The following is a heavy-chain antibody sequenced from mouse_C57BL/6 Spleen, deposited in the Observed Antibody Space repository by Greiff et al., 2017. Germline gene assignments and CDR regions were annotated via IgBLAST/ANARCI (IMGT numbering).Heavy chain of an antibody. J-gene: IGHJ4*01. CDR2: ISSGGSYT. D-gene: IGHD1-1*01. Sequence: EVKLVESGGDLVKPGGSLKLSCAASGFTFSSYGMSWVRQTPDKRLEWVATISSGGSYTYYPDSVKGRFTISRNNAKNTLYLQMSSLKSEDTAMYYCARGGTTVVAPYYYAMGYWGQGASVTVSS. V-gene: IGHV5-6*01. CDR3: ARGGTTVVAPYYYAMGY. CDR1: GFTFSSYG.